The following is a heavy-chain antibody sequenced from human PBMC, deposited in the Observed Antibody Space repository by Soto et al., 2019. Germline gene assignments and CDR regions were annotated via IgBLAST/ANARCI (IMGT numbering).Heavy chain of an antibody. CDR3: ARGIYVGSSGYYLDY. D-gene: IGHD3-22*01. CDR1: GGSFSGYY. J-gene: IGHJ4*02. V-gene: IGHV4-34*01. CDR2: VNHGGTS. Sequence: SETLSLTCAVHGGSFSGYYWDWIRQPPGKGLEWIGEVNHGGTSNYNPSLKSRAIISVDTSKNQFSLKLTSVTAAYTAVYYCARGIYVGSSGYYLDYWGQGILVTVSS.